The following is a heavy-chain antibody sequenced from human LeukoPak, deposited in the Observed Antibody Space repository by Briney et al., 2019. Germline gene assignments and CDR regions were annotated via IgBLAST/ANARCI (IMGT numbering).Heavy chain of an antibody. J-gene: IGHJ4*02. V-gene: IGHV1-69*04. D-gene: IGHD3-22*01. CDR2: IIPILGIA. Sequence: SVKVSCKASGGTFSSYAISWVRQAPGQGLEWMGRIIPILGIANYAQKFQGRVTITADKSTSTAYMELSSLRSEDTAVYYCARDQSQYYYDSSGYPGYWGQGTLVTVSS. CDR3: ARDQSQYYYDSSGYPGY. CDR1: GGTFSSYA.